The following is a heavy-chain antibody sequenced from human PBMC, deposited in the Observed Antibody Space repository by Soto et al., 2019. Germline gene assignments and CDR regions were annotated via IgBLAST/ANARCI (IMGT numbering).Heavy chain of an antibody. J-gene: IGHJ5*02. CDR3: ARGVPYSYGYVSWFDP. V-gene: IGHV4-61*01. CDR1: GGSVSSGSYY. Sequence: SETLSLTCTVSGGSVSSGSYYWSWIRQPPGKGLEWIGYIYYSGSTNYNPSLKSRVTISVDTSKNQFSLKLSSVTAADTAVYYCARGVPYSYGYVSWFDPWGQGTLVTVSS. CDR2: IYYSGST. D-gene: IGHD5-18*01.